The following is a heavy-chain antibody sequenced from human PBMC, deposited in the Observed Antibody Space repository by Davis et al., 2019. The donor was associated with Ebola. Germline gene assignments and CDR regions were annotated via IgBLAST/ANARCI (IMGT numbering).Heavy chain of an antibody. J-gene: IGHJ4*02. CDR1: GYSFTSYW. CDR3: ARSGYCTGGVCYEGFDY. Sequence: GESLKISCKGSGYSFTSYWIGWVRQMPGKGLEWMGIIYPGDSDTRYSPSFQGQVTISADKSISTAYLQWSSLKASDTAMYYCARSGYCTGGVCYEGFDYWGQGTLVTASS. CDR2: IYPGDSDT. D-gene: IGHD2-8*02. V-gene: IGHV5-51*01.